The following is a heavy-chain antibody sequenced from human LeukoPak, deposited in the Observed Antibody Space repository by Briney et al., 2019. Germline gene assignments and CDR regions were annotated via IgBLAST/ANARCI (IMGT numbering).Heavy chain of an antibody. Sequence: PSETLSLTCTVSGGSFSTYYWSWIRQPAGKGLEWIGRIYTSGSTNCNPSLKSRVTISVDTSKNQFSLKLSSVTAADTAVYYCAREVSYYYDSSGYFGSWGQGTLVTASS. V-gene: IGHV4-4*07. D-gene: IGHD3-22*01. J-gene: IGHJ4*02. CDR3: AREVSYYYDSSGYFGS. CDR2: IYTSGST. CDR1: GGSFSTYY.